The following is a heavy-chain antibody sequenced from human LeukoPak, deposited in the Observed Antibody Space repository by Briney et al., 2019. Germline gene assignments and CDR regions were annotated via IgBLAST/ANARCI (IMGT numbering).Heavy chain of an antibody. CDR1: GGSISSYY. CDR2: IYHSGST. Sequence: PSETLSLTCTVSGGSISSYYWSWIRQPPGKGLEWIGSIYHSGSTYYNPSLKSRVTISVDTSKNQFSLKLSSVTAADTAVYYCARAHSSDAFDIWGQGTMVTVSS. J-gene: IGHJ3*02. D-gene: IGHD6-13*01. V-gene: IGHV4-59*08. CDR3: ARAHSSDAFDI.